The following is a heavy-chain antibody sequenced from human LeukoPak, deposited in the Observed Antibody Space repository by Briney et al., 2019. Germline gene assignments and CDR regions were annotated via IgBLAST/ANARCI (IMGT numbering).Heavy chain of an antibody. CDR1: GYTFSNYC. D-gene: IGHD4-17*01. CDR3: ARGGTVLRPNSPYDY. J-gene: IGHJ4*02. Sequence: ASVKVSCKASGYTFSNYCMHWVRQAPGQGLEWMGILNPTYDIPIYAQTFEGRVTMTRDTSTSTVYMELSSLRSDDTAVYYCARGGTVLRPNSPYDYWGQGTLVTVSS. CDR2: LNPTYDIP. V-gene: IGHV1-46*01.